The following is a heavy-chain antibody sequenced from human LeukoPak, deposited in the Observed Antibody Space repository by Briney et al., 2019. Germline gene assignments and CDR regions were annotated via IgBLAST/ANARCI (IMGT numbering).Heavy chain of an antibody. CDR2: ISAYNGNT. Sequence: ASVKVSCKASGYTFTSYGISWVRQAPGQGLEWMGWISAYNGNTNYAQKLQGRVTMTTDTSTSTAYMELRSLRSDDTAVYYCASGVGYCTNGVCYLGYFDYCGQGTLVTVSS. CDR1: GYTFTSYG. D-gene: IGHD2-8*01. CDR3: ASGVGYCTNGVCYLGYFDY. V-gene: IGHV1-18*01. J-gene: IGHJ4*02.